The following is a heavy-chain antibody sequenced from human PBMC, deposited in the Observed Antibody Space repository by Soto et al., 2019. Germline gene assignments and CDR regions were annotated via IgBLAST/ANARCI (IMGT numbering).Heavy chain of an antibody. CDR1: GGSISSRSYY. V-gene: IGHV4-39*01. J-gene: IGHJ5*02. CDR3: ARSGSGSYYGWFAL. Sequence: SETLSLTCTVSGGSISSRSYYWGWIRQPPGKGLEWIGSIYYSGSTYYNPSLKSRVTISVDTSKNEFSLKLSSVTAADTAVYYCARSGSGSYYGWFALWGQGTLVTVSS. D-gene: IGHD3-10*01. CDR2: IYYSGST.